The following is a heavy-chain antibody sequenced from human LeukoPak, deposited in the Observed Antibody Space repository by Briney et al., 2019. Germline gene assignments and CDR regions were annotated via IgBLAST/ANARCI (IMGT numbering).Heavy chain of an antibody. J-gene: IGHJ4*02. V-gene: IGHV4-34*01. Sequence: PSETLSLTCAAYGGSFSGYYWSWIRQPPGKGLEWIGEINHSGSTNYNPSLKSRVTISVDTSKNQFSLKLSSVTAADTAVYYCARGGITMVRGVIDYWGQGTLVTVSS. CDR3: ARGGITMVRGVIDY. CDR2: INHSGST. CDR1: GGSFSGYY. D-gene: IGHD3-10*01.